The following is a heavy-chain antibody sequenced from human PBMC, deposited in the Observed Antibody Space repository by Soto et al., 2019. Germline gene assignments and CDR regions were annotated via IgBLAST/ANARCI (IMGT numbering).Heavy chain of an antibody. J-gene: IGHJ4*02. Sequence: ASVKVSCKASGYTFTSYAMHWVRQAPGQRLEWMGWINAGNGNTKYSQKFQGRVTITRDTSASTAYMELSSLRSEDTAVYYCARVGNYDFWSGYPSSTFDYWGQGTLVTVSS. V-gene: IGHV1-3*01. CDR2: INAGNGNT. CDR3: ARVGNYDFWSGYPSSTFDY. CDR1: GYTFTSYA. D-gene: IGHD3-3*01.